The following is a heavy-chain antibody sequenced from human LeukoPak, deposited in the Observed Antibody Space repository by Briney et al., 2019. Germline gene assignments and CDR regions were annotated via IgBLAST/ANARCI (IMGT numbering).Heavy chain of an antibody. Sequence: GASVKVSCKASGYTFTGYYMHWVRPAPGQGLEWMGWINPNSGGTNYAQKFQGRVTMTRDTSISTAYMELSRLRSDDTAVYYCARDLGADYGGNWFDPWGQGTLVTVSS. D-gene: IGHD4-23*01. J-gene: IGHJ5*02. V-gene: IGHV1-2*02. CDR2: INPNSGGT. CDR3: ARDLGADYGGNWFDP. CDR1: GYTFTGYY.